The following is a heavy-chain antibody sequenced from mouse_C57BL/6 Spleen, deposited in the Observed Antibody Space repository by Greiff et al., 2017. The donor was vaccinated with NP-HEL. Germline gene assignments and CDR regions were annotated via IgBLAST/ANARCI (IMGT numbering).Heavy chain of an antibody. CDR1: GYSFTGYY. Sequence: EVQLQQSGPELVKPGASVKISCKASGYSFTGYYMNWVKQSPEKSLEWIGEINPSTGGTTYNQKFKAKATLTVDKSSSTAYMQLKSLTSEDSAVYYCARGDYDAWYFDVWGTGTTVTVSS. V-gene: IGHV1-42*01. D-gene: IGHD2-4*01. CDR3: ARGDYDAWYFDV. J-gene: IGHJ1*03. CDR2: INPSTGGT.